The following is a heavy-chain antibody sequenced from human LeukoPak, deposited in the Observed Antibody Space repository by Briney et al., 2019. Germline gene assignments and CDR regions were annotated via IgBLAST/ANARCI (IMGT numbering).Heavy chain of an antibody. V-gene: IGHV3-21*01. J-gene: IGHJ4*02. CDR2: ISSSSSYI. D-gene: IGHD1-26*01. CDR3: ARDMPLVGANYPKPFDY. Sequence: GGSLRLSCAASGFTFSSYSMNWVRQAPGKGLEWVSSISSSSSYIYYVDSVKGRFTISRDNAKNSLYLQMNSLRAEDTAVYYCARDMPLVGANYPKPFDYWGQGTLVTVSS. CDR1: GFTFSSYS.